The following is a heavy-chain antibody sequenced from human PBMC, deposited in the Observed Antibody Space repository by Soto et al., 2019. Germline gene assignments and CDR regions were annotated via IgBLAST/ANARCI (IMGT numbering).Heavy chain of an antibody. CDR3: TREHRDNSGWYAENY. V-gene: IGHV3-15*01. CDR2: IKSKTDGGTT. D-gene: IGHD6-19*01. J-gene: IGHJ4*02. Sequence: EVQLVESGGDLVKPGGSLRLSCAASGFTFSNAWMSWVRQAPGKGLEWVARIKSKTDGGTTEYAAPVKGRFSISRDDSRDTLYLHMNSLQTEDTAVYYCTREHRDNSGWYAENYWGQGTLVTVSS. CDR1: GFTFSNAW.